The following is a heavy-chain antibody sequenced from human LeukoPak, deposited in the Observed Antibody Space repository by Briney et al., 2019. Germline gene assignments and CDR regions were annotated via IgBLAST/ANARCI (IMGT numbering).Heavy chain of an antibody. CDR2: INPNSGGT. V-gene: IGHV1-2*02. Sequence: ASVKVSCKASGYTFTGYYMHWVRQAPGQGLEWMGWINPNSGGTNYAQKFQGRVTMTRDTSISTAYMELSRLRSDDTAVYYCAREGRCTNGVCYYSDYWGQGTLVTVSS. J-gene: IGHJ4*02. CDR3: AREGRCTNGVCYYSDY. D-gene: IGHD2-8*01. CDR1: GYTFTGYY.